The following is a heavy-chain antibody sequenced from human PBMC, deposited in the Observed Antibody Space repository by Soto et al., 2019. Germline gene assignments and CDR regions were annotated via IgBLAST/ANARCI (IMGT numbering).Heavy chain of an antibody. CDR3: ARVRGYCSSTSCYAVFPPWYYYMDV. Sequence: LSLTCTVSGGSISSYYWSWIRQPPGKGLEWIGYIYYSGSTNYNPSLKSRVTISVDTSKNQFSLKLSSVTAADTAVYYCARVRGYCSSTSCYAVFPPWYYYMDVWGKGTTVTVSS. CDR2: IYYSGST. CDR1: GGSISSYY. J-gene: IGHJ6*03. V-gene: IGHV4-59*01. D-gene: IGHD2-2*01.